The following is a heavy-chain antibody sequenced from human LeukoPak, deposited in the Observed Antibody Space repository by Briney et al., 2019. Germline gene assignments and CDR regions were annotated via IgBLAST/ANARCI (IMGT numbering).Heavy chain of an antibody. J-gene: IGHJ4*02. D-gene: IGHD3-16*01. CDR3: ARDGGLDS. CDR1: GYTFTDYY. Sequence: ASVKVSCEASGYTFTDYYMHWVRQAPGQGLEWMGWINPSSGGTNCAQKFQDRVTMTRDTSISTAYMELSRLRSDDTALYYCARDGGLDSWGQGTLVTVSS. V-gene: IGHV1-2*02. CDR2: INPSSGGT.